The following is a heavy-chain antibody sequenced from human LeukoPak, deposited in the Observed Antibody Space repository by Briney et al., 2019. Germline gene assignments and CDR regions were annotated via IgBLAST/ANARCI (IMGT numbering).Heavy chain of an antibody. CDR3: ARDPPVAGTS. D-gene: IGHD6-19*01. CDR1: GGSVSSASYY. CDR2: IYASGNT. V-gene: IGHV4-61*01. J-gene: IGHJ4*02. Sequence: SETLSLTCTVSGGSVSSASYYRTWIRQPPGKGLEWIGYIYASGNTNYNPSLKSRVTISVDTSKNQFSLKLSSVTAADTAVYYCARDPPVAGTSWGQGTLVTVSS.